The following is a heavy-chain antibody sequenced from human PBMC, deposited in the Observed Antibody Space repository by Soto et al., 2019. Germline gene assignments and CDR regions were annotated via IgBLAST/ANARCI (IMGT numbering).Heavy chain of an antibody. D-gene: IGHD1-26*01. CDR2: ISYDGSNT. CDR1: GFTFSSYG. Sequence: QVQLVESGGGVVQPGRSLRLSCVASGFTFSSYGMHWVRQAPGKGLEWVAIISYDGSNTYYADSVKGRFTISRDNSKNPLYLQINSLRPEDTSVYYCAKEGGLSGSYYISSSYYFDYWGQGTLVTVSS. V-gene: IGHV3-30*18. CDR3: AKEGGLSGSYYISSSYYFDY. J-gene: IGHJ4*02.